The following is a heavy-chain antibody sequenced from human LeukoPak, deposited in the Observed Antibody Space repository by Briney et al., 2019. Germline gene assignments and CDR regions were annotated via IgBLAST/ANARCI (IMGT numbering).Heavy chain of an antibody. CDR3: ARVRGSGYSSSWSNY. V-gene: IGHV1-2*02. Sequence: ASVTVSCKASGYTLTGYYMHWVRQAPGQGLEWMGWINPNCGGTNYAQKFQGKVTMTRDTSISTAYMELSRLRSDDTAVYYCARVRGSGYSSSWSNYWGQGTLVTVSS. D-gene: IGHD6-13*01. CDR2: INPNCGGT. J-gene: IGHJ4*02. CDR1: GYTLTGYY.